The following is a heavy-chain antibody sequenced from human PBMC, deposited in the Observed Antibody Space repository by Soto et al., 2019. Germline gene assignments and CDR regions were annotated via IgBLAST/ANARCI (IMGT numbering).Heavy chain of an antibody. V-gene: IGHV4-39*01. CDR2: IYYSGST. CDR1: GGSINSSSYF. CDR3: ARHYSSGSRNRFVP. J-gene: IGHJ5*02. D-gene: IGHD6-19*01. Sequence: SETLSLTCSVSGGSINSSSYFWGWVRQPPGKGLEWIGSIYYSGSTYYNPSLRSRVTISVDTSKNQFSLKLSSVTAADTAVFYCARHYSSGSRNRFVPWGQGTLLTVSS.